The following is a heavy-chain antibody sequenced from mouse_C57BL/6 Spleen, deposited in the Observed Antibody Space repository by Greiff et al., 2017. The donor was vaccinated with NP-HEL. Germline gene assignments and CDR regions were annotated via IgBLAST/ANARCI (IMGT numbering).Heavy chain of an antibody. CDR3: ARLGTTVVAKGFDY. J-gene: IGHJ2*01. CDR2: INPNNGGT. D-gene: IGHD1-1*01. Sequence: EVKLQQSGPELVKPGASVKIPCKASGYTFTDYNMDWVKQSHGKSLEWIGDINPNNGGTIYNQKFKGKATLTVDKSSSTAYMELRSLTSEDTAVYYCARLGTTVVAKGFDYWGQGTTLTVSS. V-gene: IGHV1-18*01. CDR1: GYTFTDYN.